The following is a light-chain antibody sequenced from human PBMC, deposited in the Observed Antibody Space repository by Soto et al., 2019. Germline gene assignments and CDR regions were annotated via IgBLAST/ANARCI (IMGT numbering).Light chain of an antibody. V-gene: IGKV3-15*01. Sequence: EVVLTQSPGTLSVSPGERATFTCRASQSIGSDLAWYQQRPGQAPRLLIDGASTRATGIPARFSGSGSGTEFNLTISSLQSEDFAVYYCQQYDDWPLTFGPGTKVDL. CDR1: QSIGSD. CDR3: QQYDDWPLT. CDR2: GAS. J-gene: IGKJ3*01.